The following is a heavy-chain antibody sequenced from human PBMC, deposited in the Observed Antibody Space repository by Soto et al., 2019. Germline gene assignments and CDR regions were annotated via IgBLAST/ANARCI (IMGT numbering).Heavy chain of an antibody. Sequence: GGSLRLSCAASGFTFSTYAMGWVRQAPGRGLEWVSSISGSGFSTYYADSVKGRFTISRDNSKNTLYLQMNSLRAEDTAVYYCAKRVGGSGFDYWGQGTLVTVSS. CDR3: AKRVGGSGFDY. J-gene: IGHJ4*02. CDR1: GFTFSTYA. V-gene: IGHV3-23*01. D-gene: IGHD3-10*01. CDR2: ISGSGFST.